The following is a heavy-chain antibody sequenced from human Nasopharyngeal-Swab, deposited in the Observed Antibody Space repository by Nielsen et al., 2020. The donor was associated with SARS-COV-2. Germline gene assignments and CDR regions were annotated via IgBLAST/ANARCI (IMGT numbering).Heavy chain of an antibody. D-gene: IGHD6-6*01. J-gene: IGHJ6*02. Sequence: ETLSLTCTVSGGSVSSGSYYWSWIRQPPGKGLEWIGYIYYSGSTNYNPSLKSRVTISVDTSKNQFSLKLSSVTAADTAVYYCARDRGISSSWDYYYGMDVWGQGTTVTVSS. CDR1: GGSVSSGSYY. CDR2: IYYSGST. V-gene: IGHV4-61*01. CDR3: ARDRGISSSWDYYYGMDV.